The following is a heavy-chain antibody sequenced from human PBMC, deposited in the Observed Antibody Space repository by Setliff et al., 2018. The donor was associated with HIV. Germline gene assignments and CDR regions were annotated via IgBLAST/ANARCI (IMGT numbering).Heavy chain of an antibody. CDR1: GGFISNFY. CDR2: IYNSGAT. CDR3: ARNGPTKIPYDF. V-gene: IGHV4-59*12. D-gene: IGHD2-8*01. J-gene: IGHJ2*01. Sequence: SETLSLTCTVSGGFISNFYWSWIRQTPGKGLEWIGHIYNSGATNYNPSLKSRVTISLATSKNQFSLNLRSVTATDTAVYYCARNGPTKIPYDFWSRGTLVTVSS.